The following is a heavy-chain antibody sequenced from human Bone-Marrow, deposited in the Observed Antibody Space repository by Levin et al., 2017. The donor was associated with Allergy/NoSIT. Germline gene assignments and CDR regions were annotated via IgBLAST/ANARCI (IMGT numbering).Heavy chain of an antibody. CDR1: GYSFTDYH. D-gene: IGHD3-9*01. V-gene: IGHV1-46*01. Sequence: PEASVKVSCKASGYSFTDYHIHWLRQAPGQGPEWMGVINVSGRSTTYAPKFQDRVTMTRDLSTSTVYMDLSSLRSDDTAVYYCARASKLLLTPYYFDHWGQGTLVTVSS. CDR2: INVSGRST. J-gene: IGHJ4*02. CDR3: ARASKLLLTPYYFDH.